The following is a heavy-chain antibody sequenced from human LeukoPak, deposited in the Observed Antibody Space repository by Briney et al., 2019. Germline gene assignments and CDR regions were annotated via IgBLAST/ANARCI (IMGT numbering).Heavy chain of an antibody. CDR1: GFTFMDYY. V-gene: IGHV3-11*01. D-gene: IGHD2-15*01. Sequence: GGSLRLSCVASGFTFMDYYMTWIRQAPGKGLEWVSYVTATGRGTYYADSLEGRFTISRDNDKNSVYLEMSGLRAEDTAVYYCANADRYCSGGSCPVPDAFDFWGQGTMVTVSS. CDR3: ANADRYCSGGSCPVPDAFDF. J-gene: IGHJ3*01. CDR2: VTATGRGT.